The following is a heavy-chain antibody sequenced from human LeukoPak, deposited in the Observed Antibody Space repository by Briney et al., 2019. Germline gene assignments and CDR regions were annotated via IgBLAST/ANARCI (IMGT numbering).Heavy chain of an antibody. Sequence: GSLRLSCAASGFTFSSYRMNWVRPAPGKGLEWVSSITSSSSYIYSSDSMKGRFTISRDNAKNSLYLQMNSLRAEDTAVYYCARGLGVPDAFDICGQGTMVTVSS. CDR3: ARGLGVPDAFDI. J-gene: IGHJ3*02. CDR2: ITSSSSYI. V-gene: IGHV3-21*01. CDR1: GFTFSSYR. D-gene: IGHD1-26*01.